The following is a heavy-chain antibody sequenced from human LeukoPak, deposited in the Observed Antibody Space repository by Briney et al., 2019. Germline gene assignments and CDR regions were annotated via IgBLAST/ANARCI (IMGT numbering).Heavy chain of an antibody. CDR1: GGSISSSSYY. D-gene: IGHD3-10*01. CDR3: ARLPMSSGSYYFDY. CDR2: IYYSGST. J-gene: IGHJ4*02. V-gene: IGHV4-39*01. Sequence: SETLSLTCTVSGGSISSSSYYWGWIRQPPGKGLEWIGSIYYSGSTYYNPSLKSRVTISVDTSKNQFSLKLSSVTAADTAVYYCARLPMSSGSYYFDYWGQGTLVTVSS.